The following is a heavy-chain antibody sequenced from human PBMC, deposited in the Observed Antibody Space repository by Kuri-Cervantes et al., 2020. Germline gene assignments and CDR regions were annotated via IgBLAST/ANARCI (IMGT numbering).Heavy chain of an antibody. CDR2: ISSSSSYI. V-gene: IGHV3-21*01. D-gene: IGHD3-3*01. CDR1: GFTFSSYE. Sequence: GESLKISCAASGFTFSSYEMNWVRQAPGKGLEWVSSISSSSSYIYYADSVKGRFTISRDNAKNSLYLQMNSLRAEDTAVYYCASGNLDFWSGYSFLDVWGKGTTVTVSS. J-gene: IGHJ6*04. CDR3: ASGNLDFWSGYSFLDV.